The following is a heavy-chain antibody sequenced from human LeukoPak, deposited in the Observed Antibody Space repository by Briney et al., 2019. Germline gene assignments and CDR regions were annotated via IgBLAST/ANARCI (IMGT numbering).Heavy chain of an antibody. J-gene: IGHJ4*02. CDR3: ATGHSSSWYSIY. D-gene: IGHD6-13*01. V-gene: IGHV3-49*03. Sequence: GRSLRLSCTRSRFIFHDNLMSWYPQAPGKGREWVGFIRSKAYGGTTEDAASVRGRFIISRDDSKTIAYLQMNSLETDDTAVYYYATGHSSSWYSIYWGQGTLVTVSS. CDR2: IRSKAYGGTT. CDR1: RFIFHDNL.